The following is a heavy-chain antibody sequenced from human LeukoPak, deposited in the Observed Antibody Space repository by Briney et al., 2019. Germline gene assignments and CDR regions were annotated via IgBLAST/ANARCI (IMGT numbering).Heavy chain of an antibody. Sequence: PSETLSLTCAVSGGSISSGGYSWSWIRKPPGKGLEWIGYIYHSGSTYYNPSLKSRVTISVDRSKNQFSLKLSSVTAADTAVYYCARGIAAAGTRFGCFDLWGRGTLVTVSS. CDR3: ARGIAAAGTRFGCFDL. D-gene: IGHD6-13*01. CDR1: GGSISSGGYS. J-gene: IGHJ2*01. V-gene: IGHV4-30-2*01. CDR2: IYHSGST.